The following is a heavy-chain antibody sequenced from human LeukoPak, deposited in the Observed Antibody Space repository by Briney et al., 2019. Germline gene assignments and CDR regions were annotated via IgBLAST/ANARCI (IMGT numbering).Heavy chain of an antibody. D-gene: IGHD4-11*01. CDR2: ISSSSSTI. V-gene: IGHV3-48*04. CDR3: ARDGVTTGYYFDY. CDR1: GFTFSSYS. J-gene: IGHJ4*02. Sequence: GGSLRLSCAASGFTFSSYSMNWVRQAPGKGLEWVSYISSSSSTIYYADSVKGRFTISRDNAKNSLYLQMNSLRAGDTAVYYCARDGVTTGYYFDYWGQGTLVTVSS.